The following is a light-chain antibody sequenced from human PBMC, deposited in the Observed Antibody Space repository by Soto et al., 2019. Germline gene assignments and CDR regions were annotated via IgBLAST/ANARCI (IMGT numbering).Light chain of an antibody. J-gene: IGKJ2*01. CDR3: QQYNVWPFT. V-gene: IGKV3-15*01. CDR2: TAS. Sequence: EIVMTQSPASLSVSPGEEVTLSCRASQGVRANLAWYQLKPGQAPRIVIYTASSRATGTPPRFSASGFGTEFTLNIGSLQSEDFAVYYCQQYNVWPFTFGQGTKLEIK. CDR1: QGVRAN.